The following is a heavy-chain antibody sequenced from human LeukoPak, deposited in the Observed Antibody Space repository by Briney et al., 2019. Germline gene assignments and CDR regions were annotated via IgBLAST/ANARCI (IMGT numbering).Heavy chain of an antibody. V-gene: IGHV3-23*01. J-gene: IGHJ4*02. CDR1: GFTLTAYA. D-gene: IGHD2-2*01. Sequence: QSGGSLRVSCEAPGFTLTAYAMTWVRPAPRKGLEWVSAISGRGGNTYYPDSVKRRFTISRDNSKNTLYLQMNSLRAEETAVYYCAKLVPPVDCSSTSCYGFDYWGQGTLVTVSS. CDR3: AKLVPPVDCSSTSCYGFDY. CDR2: ISGRGGNT.